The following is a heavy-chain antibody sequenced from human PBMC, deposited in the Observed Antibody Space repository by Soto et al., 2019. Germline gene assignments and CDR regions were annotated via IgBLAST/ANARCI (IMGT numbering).Heavy chain of an antibody. V-gene: IGHV3-74*01. D-gene: IGHD3-10*01. Sequence: EVQLVESGGGLVQPGGSLRLSCAASGFTFSSYWMHWVRQAPGKGLVWVSRINSDGSSTYYADSVKGRFTIARDNAKNTLFLQMKSLRAEDPAVYYGAGHLAGNREHWGQGTLVTVAS. J-gene: IGHJ1*01. CDR3: AGHLAGNREH. CDR1: GFTFSSYW. CDR2: INSDGSST.